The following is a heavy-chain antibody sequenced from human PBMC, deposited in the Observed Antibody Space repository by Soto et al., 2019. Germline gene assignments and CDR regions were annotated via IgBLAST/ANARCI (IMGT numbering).Heavy chain of an antibody. CDR3: VRRYVSPTALDWSDP. V-gene: IGHV1-3*01. CDR2: LNAANGDT. CDR1: GYTFTCYG. Sequence: GASVKVSCKASGYTFTCYGIHWVRPAPLQRLEWMVWLNAANGDTKYSPKFQGRVTITRDTSASTAYMELSSLRSEGTAVYYCVRRYVSPTALDWSDPWGQGTLLT. D-gene: IGHD2-2*01. J-gene: IGHJ5*02.